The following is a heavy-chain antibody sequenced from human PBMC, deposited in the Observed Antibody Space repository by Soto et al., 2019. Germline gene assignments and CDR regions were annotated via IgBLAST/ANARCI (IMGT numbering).Heavy chain of an antibody. CDR2: ISTSGGRP. D-gene: IGHD3-16*02. V-gene: IGHV3-23*01. Sequence: EVQLLESGGGLVQPGGSLRLSCTASGITFSNYAMSWVRQAPRKGLEWVSSISTSGGRPYYADSVKGRFTISGDNSKNTLYLQMNSLRVEDTAVYYCAKDPDRYDYVWGTYRYIDHWGQGTLVTVSS. CDR1: GITFSNYA. CDR3: AKDPDRYDYVWGTYRYIDH. J-gene: IGHJ4*02.